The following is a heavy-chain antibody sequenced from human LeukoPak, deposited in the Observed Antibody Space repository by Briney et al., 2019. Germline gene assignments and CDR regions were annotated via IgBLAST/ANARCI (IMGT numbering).Heavy chain of an antibody. CDR1: GFTFSDYY. J-gene: IGHJ6*04. D-gene: IGHD3-9*01. V-gene: IGHV3-11*06. Sequence: GGSLRLSCAASGFTFSDYYMSWIRQAPGKGLEWVSYISSSSSYTNYADSVKGRFTISRDNAKNSLYLQMNSLRAEDTAVYYCARDQESDILTGPSTSGMDVWGKGTTVTVSS. CDR2: ISSSSSYT. CDR3: ARDQESDILTGPSTSGMDV.